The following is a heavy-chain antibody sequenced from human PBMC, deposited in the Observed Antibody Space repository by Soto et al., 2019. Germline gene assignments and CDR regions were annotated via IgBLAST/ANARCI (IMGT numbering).Heavy chain of an antibody. J-gene: IGHJ5*02. CDR3: ARPCRPGEVDP. D-gene: IGHD6-6*01. CDR2: ISAYNGNT. CDR1: GYTFTSYG. Sequence: QVQLVQSGAEVKKPGASVKVSCKGSGYTFTSYGISWVRQAPGQGLEWMGWISAYNGNTKYAQKLYGRVTMTTDTSMRTAYTALRSLRSDGTAVYYCARPCRPGEVDPWGQGTLGSASS. V-gene: IGHV1-18*01.